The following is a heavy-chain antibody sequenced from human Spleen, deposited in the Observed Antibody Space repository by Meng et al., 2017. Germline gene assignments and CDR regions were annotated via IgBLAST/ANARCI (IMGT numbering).Heavy chain of an antibody. CDR2: INHSGST. Sequence: QVHSRGSGPGLVKPSQTLSLTCTVSGGSLSYYYWSWIRQPPGKGLEWIGEINHSGSTNYNPSLESRATISVDTSQNNLSLKLSSVTAADSAVYYCARGPTTMAHDFDYWGQGTLVTVSS. V-gene: IGHV4-34*09. CDR1: GGSLSYYY. J-gene: IGHJ4*02. D-gene: IGHD4-11*01. CDR3: ARGPTTMAHDFDY.